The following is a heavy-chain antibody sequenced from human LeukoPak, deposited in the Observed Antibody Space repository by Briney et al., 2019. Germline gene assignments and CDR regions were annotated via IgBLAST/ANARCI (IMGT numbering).Heavy chain of an antibody. V-gene: IGHV1-3*01. CDR2: INVGNGNT. CDR3: ARVPYYDFWSGLDV. J-gene: IGHJ6*04. Sequence: ASVKVSCKASGYTFTSYGISWVRQAPGQRLEWMGWINVGNGNTRYSQNFQGRVTITRDTSANTAYMELSSLRSEDTAVYYCARVPYYDFWSGLDVWGKGTTVTVSS. D-gene: IGHD3-3*01. CDR1: GYTFTSYG.